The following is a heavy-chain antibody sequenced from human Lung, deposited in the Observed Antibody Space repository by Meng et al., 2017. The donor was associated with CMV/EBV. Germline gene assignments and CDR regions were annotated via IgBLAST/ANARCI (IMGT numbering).Heavy chain of an antibody. J-gene: IGHJ4*02. D-gene: IGHD6-19*01. CDR3: ARDQRGGSGFGY. CDR1: GFTVNSKY. V-gene: IGHV3-53*01. Sequence: GESLKISCAASGFTVNSKYMTWVRLAPGKGLQWVSLIYSGGSAYYADSVKGRFTISRDNSKNTLYLQMNSLRAEDTAIYYCARDQRGGSGFGYWGQGTLVXVSS. CDR2: IYSGGSA.